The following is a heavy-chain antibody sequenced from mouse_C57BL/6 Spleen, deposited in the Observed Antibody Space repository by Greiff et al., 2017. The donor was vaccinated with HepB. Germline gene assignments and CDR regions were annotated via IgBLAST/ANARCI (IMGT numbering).Heavy chain of an antibody. CDR1: GYTFTSYW. J-gene: IGHJ3*01. D-gene: IGHD1-1*01. V-gene: IGHV1-64*01. CDR3: AREYYYGSSLEGWFAY. Sequence: QVQLQQSGAELVKPGASVKLSCKASGYTFTSYWMHWVKQRPGQGLEWIGMIHPNSGSTNYNEKFKSKATLTVDKSSSTAYMQLSSLTSEDSAVYYCAREYYYGSSLEGWFAYWGQGTLVTVSA. CDR2: IHPNSGST.